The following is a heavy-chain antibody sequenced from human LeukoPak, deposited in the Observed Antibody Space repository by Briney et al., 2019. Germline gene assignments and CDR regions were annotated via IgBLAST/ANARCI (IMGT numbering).Heavy chain of an antibody. D-gene: IGHD4-17*01. CDR3: ARDSTVTTFRGCVDP. CDR2: INPSGGST. V-gene: IGHV1-46*01. CDR1: GYTFSNYS. Sequence: ASVKVSCKASGYTFSNYSVHWVRQAPGQGLEWMGVINPSGGSTNYAQKFQGRVTMTSDTSTGTVYIEMSSLRSEDTAVYYCARDSTVTTFRGCVDPWGQGTLVTVSS. J-gene: IGHJ5*02.